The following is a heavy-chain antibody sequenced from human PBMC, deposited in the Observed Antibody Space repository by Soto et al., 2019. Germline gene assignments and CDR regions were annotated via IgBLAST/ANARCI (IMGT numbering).Heavy chain of an antibody. CDR1: GYSFTSYW. CDR2: IYPGDSDT. V-gene: IGHV5-51*01. Sequence: GESLKISCKGSGYSFTSYWIGWVRQMPGKGLEWMGIIYPGDSDTRYSPSFQGQVTISADKSISTAYLQWSSLKASDTAMYYCARTSAAGKYYYGMDVWGQGXTVTVSS. CDR3: ARTSAAGKYYYGMDV. D-gene: IGHD6-13*01. J-gene: IGHJ6*02.